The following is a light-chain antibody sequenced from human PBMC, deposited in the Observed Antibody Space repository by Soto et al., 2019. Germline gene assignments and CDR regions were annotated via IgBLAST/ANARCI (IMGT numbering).Light chain of an antibody. CDR2: EAS. CDR3: QQHAHWPLT. J-gene: IGKJ4*01. CDR1: QSVGNN. V-gene: IGKV3-11*01. Sequence: EIVLTQSPATLSLSPGERATLSCRASQSVGNNVDWYQQKPGQAPGLLIYEASTRATGIPARFSGSGSGTDFTLTISSLEPEDFAVYYCQQHAHWPLTFGGGTKVEIK.